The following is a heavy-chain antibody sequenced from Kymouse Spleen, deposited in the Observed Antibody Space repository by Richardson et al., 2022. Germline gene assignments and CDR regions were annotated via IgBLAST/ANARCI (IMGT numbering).Heavy chain of an antibody. CDR3: ARAARYYYGMDV. CDR1: GFTFSSYD. V-gene: IGHV3-13*01. D-gene: IGHD6-6*01. Sequence: EVQLVESGGGLVQPGGSLRLSCAASGFTFSSYDMHWVRQATGKGLEWVSAIGTAGDTYYPGSVKGRFTISRENAKNSLYLQMNSLRAGDTAVYYCARAARYYYGMDVWGQGTTVTVSS. J-gene: IGHJ6*02. CDR2: IGTAGDT.